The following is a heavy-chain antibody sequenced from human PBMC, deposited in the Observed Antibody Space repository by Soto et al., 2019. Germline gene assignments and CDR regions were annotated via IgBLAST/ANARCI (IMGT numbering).Heavy chain of an antibody. D-gene: IGHD2-21*02. J-gene: IGHJ2*01. CDR1: GFSLSTNEVG. CDR3: VRGLVVTWYLDR. Sequence: QITLKESGPTLVKPTQTLTLTCTFSGFSLSTNEVGVGWIRQPPGKALEWLALIYRNDEKRYSSSLKSRLTITKDTSKTQVVLTLTNMDPVDTATYYCVRGLVVTWYLDRWGRGTLVTVSS. CDR2: IYRNDEK. V-gene: IGHV2-5*01.